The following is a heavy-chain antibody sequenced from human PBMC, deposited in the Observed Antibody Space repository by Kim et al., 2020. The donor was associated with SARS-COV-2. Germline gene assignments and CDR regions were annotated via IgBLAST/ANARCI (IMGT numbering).Heavy chain of an antibody. Sequence: GGSLRLSCVASGFTFSRHGMHWVRQAPGKGLEWVAVISDDGSDKHYADSVKGRFSISRDNSKNTLDLQMNSLRTEDTAVYYCTKDAGGIIVLTGDDSYYRTAGRTVGGKGTTVPVPP. J-gene: IGHJ6*04. CDR2: ISDDGSDK. V-gene: IGHV3-30*18. CDR3: TKDAGGIIVLTGDDSYYRTAGRTV. D-gene: IGHD2-2*01. CDR1: GFTFSRHG.